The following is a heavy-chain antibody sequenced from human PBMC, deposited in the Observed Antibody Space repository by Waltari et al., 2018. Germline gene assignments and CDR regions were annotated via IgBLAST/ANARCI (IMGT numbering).Heavy chain of an antibody. Sequence: QVQLVQPGAEVTKPGASVKVSCKTSGYTFTGSDMPSVRQAPGQGLEWMGRINPNSGGTNYAQKFQGRVTMTRDTSISTAYMELSRLRSDDTAVYYCAVCIAAAGTCYFDYWGQGTLVTVSS. J-gene: IGHJ4*02. CDR2: INPNSGGT. CDR1: GYTFTGSD. V-gene: IGHV1-2*06. D-gene: IGHD6-13*01. CDR3: AVCIAAAGTCYFDY.